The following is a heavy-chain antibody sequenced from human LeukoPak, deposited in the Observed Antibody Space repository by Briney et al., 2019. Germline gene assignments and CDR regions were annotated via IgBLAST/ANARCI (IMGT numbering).Heavy chain of an antibody. CDR3: ARDGHYDILTGYFQD. Sequence: GGSLRLSCAASGFTFSTYAMSWVRQAPGKGLEWVSVISGSGGSTDYADSVKGRFTISRDNSKNTVYLQTNSLRAEDTAIYYCARDGHYDILTGYFQDWGQGTLVTVSS. J-gene: IGHJ1*01. CDR1: GFTFSTYA. CDR2: ISGSGGST. D-gene: IGHD3-9*01. V-gene: IGHV3-23*01.